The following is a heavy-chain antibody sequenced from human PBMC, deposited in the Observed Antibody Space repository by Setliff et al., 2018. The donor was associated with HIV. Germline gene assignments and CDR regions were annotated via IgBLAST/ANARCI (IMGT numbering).Heavy chain of an antibody. Sequence: SETLSLTCIVSGGSISSGSYYWTWIRQPAGKGLEWIGHIHTSGSTDYNPSLKSRVTISVDTSTNQFSLKLSSVSAADTAVYYCAKPSFGVGGGAIFEYWGQGILVTVSS. CDR3: AKPSFGVGGGAIFEY. CDR2: IHTSGST. J-gene: IGHJ4*02. V-gene: IGHV4-61*09. D-gene: IGHD2-15*01. CDR1: GGSISSGSYY.